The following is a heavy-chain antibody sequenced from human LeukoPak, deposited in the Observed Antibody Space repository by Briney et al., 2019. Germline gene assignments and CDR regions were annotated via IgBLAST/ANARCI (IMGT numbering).Heavy chain of an antibody. J-gene: IGHJ3*02. Sequence: GESLKISCQASGYTFSNVWIGWVRQRPGRGLEWVGLIYPGDSDTRYNPPFRGQVTISADRSNSTVYLQWSTLQASDAATYDCVRHIRGELLATFDTWGHGTVVVVSS. V-gene: IGHV5-51*01. CDR2: IYPGDSDT. CDR1: GYTFSNVW. CDR3: VRHIRGELLATFDT. D-gene: IGHD3-10*01.